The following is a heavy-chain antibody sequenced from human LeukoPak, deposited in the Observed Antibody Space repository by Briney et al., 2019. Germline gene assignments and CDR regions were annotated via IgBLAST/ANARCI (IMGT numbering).Heavy chain of an antibody. CDR1: GGSISSYY. Sequence: SETLSLTCTVSGGSISSYYWSWIRQPPGKGLEWIGYIYYSGSTNYNPPLKSRVTISVDTSKNRFSLKLSSVTAADTAVYYCARHSDPYYDILTGYYSGLSVGDWGQGTLVTVSS. D-gene: IGHD3-9*01. J-gene: IGHJ4*02. CDR2: IYYSGST. CDR3: ARHSDPYYDILTGYYSGLSVGD. V-gene: IGHV4-59*08.